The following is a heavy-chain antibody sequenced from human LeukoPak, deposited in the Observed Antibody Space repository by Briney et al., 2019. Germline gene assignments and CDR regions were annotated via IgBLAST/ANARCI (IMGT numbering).Heavy chain of an antibody. Sequence: SQTLSLTCAISGDSVSSNSAAWNWIRQSPSRGLEWLGRTYYRSKWYNDYAVSVKSRITINPDTSKNQFSLQLNPVTPEDTAVYYCARGGMQLWLRGPSYYFDYWGQGTLVTVSS. J-gene: IGHJ4*02. D-gene: IGHD5-18*01. CDR3: ARGGMQLWLRGPSYYFDY. V-gene: IGHV6-1*01. CDR2: TYYRSKWYN. CDR1: GDSVSSNSAA.